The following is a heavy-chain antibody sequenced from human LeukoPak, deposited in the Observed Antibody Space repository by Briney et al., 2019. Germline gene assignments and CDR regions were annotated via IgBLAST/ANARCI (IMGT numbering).Heavy chain of an antibody. V-gene: IGHV4-59*01. Sequence: SETLSLTCTVSGASISSYYWSWIRQPPGKGLEWIGYIYYSGSTNYNPSLKSRVTISVDTSKNQFSLNLSSVTAADTAVYYCARIRYHNWYYDLWGRGTLVTVSS. D-gene: IGHD1-14*01. J-gene: IGHJ2*01. CDR3: ARIRYHNWYYDL. CDR2: IYYSGST. CDR1: GASISSYY.